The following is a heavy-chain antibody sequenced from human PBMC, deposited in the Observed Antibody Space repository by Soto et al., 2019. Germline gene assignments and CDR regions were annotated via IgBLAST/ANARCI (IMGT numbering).Heavy chain of an antibody. J-gene: IGHJ6*02. CDR3: ARDEVVLMVYARRGYGMDV. D-gene: IGHD2-8*01. CDR2: ISAYNGNT. V-gene: IGHV1-18*01. CDR1: GYTFTSYG. Sequence: QVQLVQSGAEVKKPGASVKVSCKASGYTFTSYGISWVRQAPGQGLEWMGWISAYNGNTNYAQKLQGRVTMTTDTSTSPAYMELRSLRSDDTAVYYGARDEVVLMVYARRGYGMDVWGQGTTVTVSS.